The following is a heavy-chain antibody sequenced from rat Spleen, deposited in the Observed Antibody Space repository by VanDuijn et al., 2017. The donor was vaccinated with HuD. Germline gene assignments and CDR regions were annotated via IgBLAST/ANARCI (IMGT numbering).Heavy chain of an antibody. V-gene: IGHV5-20*01. J-gene: IGHJ3*01. CDR2: ISYDGTAT. CDR1: GFTFSDYY. CDR3: TRGYDGTYYYVNWFAY. D-gene: IGHD1-12*02. Sequence: EVQLVESGGGLVQPGRSLKLSCAASGFTFSDYYMAWVRQAPTKGLEWVASISYDGTATYYRDSVKGRFTISRDNAKSTLYLQMDSLTSEDTATYYCTRGYDGTYYYVNWFAYWGQGTLVTVSS.